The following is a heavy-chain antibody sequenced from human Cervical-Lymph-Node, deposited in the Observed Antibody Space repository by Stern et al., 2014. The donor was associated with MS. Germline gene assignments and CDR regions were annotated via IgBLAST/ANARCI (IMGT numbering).Heavy chain of an antibody. CDR2: IKSTTDGGTT. CDR3: THSGFLWFGVDY. CDR1: GFTFNNAW. D-gene: IGHD3-10*01. J-gene: IGHJ4*02. Sequence: EMQLVESGGGLVKPGGSLRLSCAASGFTFNNAWMTWVRQAPGKGLEWVGRIKSTTDGGTTDYAAPVKGRFSISRDDSKNTLYLQMNSLKTEDTAVYYCTHSGFLWFGVDYWGQGTLVTVSS. V-gene: IGHV3-15*01.